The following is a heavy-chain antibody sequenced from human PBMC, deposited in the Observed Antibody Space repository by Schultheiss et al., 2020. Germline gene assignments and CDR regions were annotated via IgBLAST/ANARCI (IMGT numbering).Heavy chain of an antibody. Sequence: SETLSLTCTVSGGSISSSSYYWGWIRQPAGKGLEWIGRIYTSGSTNYNPSLKSRVTISVDTSKNQFSLKLSSVTAADTAVYYCARESSVDTTHKLFFDYWGQGTLVTVSS. J-gene: IGHJ4*02. CDR2: IYTSGST. D-gene: IGHD1-1*01. CDR3: ARESSVDTTHKLFFDY. V-gene: IGHV4-61*02. CDR1: GGSISSSSYY.